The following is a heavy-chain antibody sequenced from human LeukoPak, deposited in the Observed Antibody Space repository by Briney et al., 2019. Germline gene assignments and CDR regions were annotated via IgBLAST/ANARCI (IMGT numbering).Heavy chain of an antibody. Sequence: SETLSLTCTVSGGSISSYYWSWIRQPPGKGLEWIGYIYYSGSTNYNPSLKSRVTISVDTSKNQFSLKLSSVTAADTAVYYCARARGELTTVTTATYYYYYYYMDVWGKGTTVTVSS. CDR1: GGSISSYY. CDR2: IYYSGST. V-gene: IGHV4-59*01. CDR3: ARARGELTTVTTATYYYYYYYMDV. D-gene: IGHD4-11*01. J-gene: IGHJ6*03.